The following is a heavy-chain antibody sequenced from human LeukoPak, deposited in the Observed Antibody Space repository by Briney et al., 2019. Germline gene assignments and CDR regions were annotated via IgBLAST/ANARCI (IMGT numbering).Heavy chain of an antibody. D-gene: IGHD5-12*01. CDR3: ARGIMATNWIYYYYNYMDV. CDR2: INPNSGGT. V-gene: IGHV1-2*02. CDR1: GYTFTGYY. Sequence: GASVKVSFKASGYTFTGYYMHWVRQAPGQGLEWMGWINPNSGGTNSAQKFQGRVTMTRDTSISTAYMVLSRLRSDDTAVYYCARGIMATNWIYYYYNYMDVWGKGTTVTVSS. J-gene: IGHJ6*03.